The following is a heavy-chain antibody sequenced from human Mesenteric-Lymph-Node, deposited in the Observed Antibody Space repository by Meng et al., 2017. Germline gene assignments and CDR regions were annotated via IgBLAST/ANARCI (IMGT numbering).Heavy chain of an antibody. J-gene: IGHJ1*01. Sequence: GESLKISCVDATFIFSSDGMNWVRQAPGKGLEWISYISGSGNNIFYADSVKGRFTISRDNAKNSFYLQMNSLRADDTAVYYCTRDQVFGGYYDDEHFQHWGQGTLVTVSS. CDR3: TRDQVFGGYYDDEHFQH. CDR1: TFIFSSDG. D-gene: IGHD3-22*01. V-gene: IGHV3-48*03. CDR2: ISGSGNNI.